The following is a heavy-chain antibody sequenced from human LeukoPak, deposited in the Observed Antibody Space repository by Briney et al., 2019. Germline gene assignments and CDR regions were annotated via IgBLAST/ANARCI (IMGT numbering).Heavy chain of an antibody. CDR2: VIPIFGTA. CDR1: GGTFSSYA. V-gene: IGHV1-69*05. CDR3: ARSLTTVTGDYMDV. Sequence: SVKVSCKASGGTFSSYAISWVRQAPGQGLEWMGGVIPIFGTANYAQKFQGRVTITTDESTSTAYMELSSLRSEDTAVYYCARSLTTVTGDYMDVWGKGTTVTVSS. J-gene: IGHJ6*03. D-gene: IGHD4-11*01.